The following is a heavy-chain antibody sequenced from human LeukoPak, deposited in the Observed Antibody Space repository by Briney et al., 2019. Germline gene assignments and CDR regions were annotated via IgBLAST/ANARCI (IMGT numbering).Heavy chain of an antibody. V-gene: IGHV4-59*01. CDR1: GGSISSYY. CDR3: ARSSTWYQGYFQL. Sequence: SETLSLTCTVSGGSISSYYWSWIRQPPGKGLEWIGYIYSSGSTNYSPSLKSRVTISVDTSKNQFSLKLSSATAADTAVFYCARSSTWYQGYFQLWGQGTLVTVSS. CDR2: IYSSGST. D-gene: IGHD6-13*01. J-gene: IGHJ1*01.